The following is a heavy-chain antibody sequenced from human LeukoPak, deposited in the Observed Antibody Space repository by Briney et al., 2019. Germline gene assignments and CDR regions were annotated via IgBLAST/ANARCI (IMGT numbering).Heavy chain of an antibody. CDR1: GGTFSSYA. J-gene: IGHJ4*02. Sequence: GASVKVSCKASGGTFSSYAISWVRQAPGQGPEWMGRIIPILGIANYAQKFQGRVTITADKSTSTAYMELSSLRSEDTAVYYCARERYNWNDGDYFDYWGQGTLVTVSS. CDR3: ARERYNWNDGDYFDY. CDR2: IIPILGIA. V-gene: IGHV1-69*04. D-gene: IGHD1-1*01.